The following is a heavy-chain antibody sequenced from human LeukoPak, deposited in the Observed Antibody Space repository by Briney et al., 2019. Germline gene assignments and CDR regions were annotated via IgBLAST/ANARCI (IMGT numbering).Heavy chain of an antibody. CDR3: ARGVLPMVETDY. Sequence: GGSLRLSCAASGFTFSSYGMHWVRQAPGKGLEWVAVIWYDGSNKYYADSVKGRFTISRDNSKNTLYLQMNSLRAEDTAVYYCARGVLPMVETDYWGQGTLVTVSS. V-gene: IGHV3-33*01. J-gene: IGHJ4*02. D-gene: IGHD3-10*01. CDR1: GFTFSSYG. CDR2: IWYDGSNK.